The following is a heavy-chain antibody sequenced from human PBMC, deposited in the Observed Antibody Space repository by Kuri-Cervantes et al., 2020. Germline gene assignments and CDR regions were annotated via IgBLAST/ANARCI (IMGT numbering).Heavy chain of an antibody. Sequence: ASVKVSCKASGYPFTGYYIHWVRQAPGQGLEWMGWINPNSGGTNYAQKFQGRVTMTRDTSISTAYMELSRLRSDDTAVYYCAWGRYSGYDFDGMDVWGQGTTVTVSS. D-gene: IGHD5-12*01. V-gene: IGHV1-2*02. J-gene: IGHJ6*02. CDR3: AWGRYSGYDFDGMDV. CDR1: GYPFTGYY. CDR2: INPNSGGT.